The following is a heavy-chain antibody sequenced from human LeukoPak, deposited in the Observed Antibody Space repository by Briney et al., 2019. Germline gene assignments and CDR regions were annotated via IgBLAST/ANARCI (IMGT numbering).Heavy chain of an antibody. D-gene: IGHD3/OR15-3a*01. V-gene: IGHV1-69*04. CDR2: IIPIFGIA. CDR1: GGTFSSYA. CDR3: ASPWTSENAFDI. J-gene: IGHJ3*02. Sequence: AASVKVSFKASGGTFSSYAISWVRQAPGQGLAWMGRIIPIFGIANYAQKFQGRVTITADKSTSTAYMELSSLRSEDTAVYYCASPWTSENAFDIWGQGTMVTVSS.